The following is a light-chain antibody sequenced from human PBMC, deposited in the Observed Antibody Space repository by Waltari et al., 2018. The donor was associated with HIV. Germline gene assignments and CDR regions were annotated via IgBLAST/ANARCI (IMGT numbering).Light chain of an antibody. CDR1: SRAVAGYND. Sequence: QSALTQPASVSGSPGQSITISCTGTSRAVAGYNDVSWYQHHPGKAPKLMIYDVSNRPAGVSNRFSVSKSGNTASLTISGLQAEDEADYYCNSYTTSSTLHVVFGGGTKLTVL. J-gene: IGLJ2*01. CDR2: DVS. V-gene: IGLV2-14*03. CDR3: NSYTTSSTLHVV.